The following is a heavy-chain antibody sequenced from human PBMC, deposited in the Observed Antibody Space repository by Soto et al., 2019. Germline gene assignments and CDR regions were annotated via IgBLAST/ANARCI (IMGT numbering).Heavy chain of an antibody. CDR3: ARDNVDYYYYYGMDV. CDR1: GYTFTRYC. Sequence: ASVKVSCKASGYTFTRYCISWVRQAPGQGLEWMGWISAYNGNTNYAQKLQGRVTMTTDTSTSTAYMELRSLRSDDTAVYYCARDNVDYYYYYGMDVWGQGTTVTVSS. V-gene: IGHV1-18*01. CDR2: ISAYNGNT. J-gene: IGHJ6*02.